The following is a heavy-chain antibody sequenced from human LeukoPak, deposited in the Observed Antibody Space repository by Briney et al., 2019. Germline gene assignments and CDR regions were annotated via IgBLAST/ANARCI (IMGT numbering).Heavy chain of an antibody. CDR3: LTVDTSMGVDY. J-gene: IGHJ4*02. CDR2: IYYTGIA. CDR1: GASISDYY. V-gene: IGHV4-59*08. D-gene: IGHD5-18*01. Sequence: SETLSLTCTVSGASISDYYWSWIRQPPGKGMEWIGYIYYTGIANYNPSLKSRLTMSVDTSKSQLSLRLSSVTAADTAVYYCLTVDTSMGVDYWGQGTLVTVSS.